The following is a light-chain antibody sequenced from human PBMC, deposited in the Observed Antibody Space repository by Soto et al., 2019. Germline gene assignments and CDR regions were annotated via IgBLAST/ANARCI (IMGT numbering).Light chain of an antibody. V-gene: IGKV1-39*01. Sequence: DIQMTQSPFSLSASLGDRVTITCRASQSISDYLNWYQQKPGKDPKLLIFAASSLQVGVPSRFSGSGSGTDFTLTISSLQPEDFATYFCQQSHSAPFTFGPGTTVDIK. J-gene: IGKJ3*01. CDR3: QQSHSAPFT. CDR1: QSISDY. CDR2: AAS.